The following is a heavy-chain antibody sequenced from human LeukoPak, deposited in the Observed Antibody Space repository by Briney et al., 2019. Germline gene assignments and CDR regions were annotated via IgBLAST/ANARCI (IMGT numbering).Heavy chain of an antibody. J-gene: IGHJ4*02. Sequence: SETLSLTCSVSIGSISSSKWWSWVRQSPVKGLEWIGEIYLYGTTNYNPSLKSRVTISVDTSKNQFSLKLSSVTAADTAVYYCARGGLRWELINWGQGTLVTVSS. V-gene: IGHV4-4*02. D-gene: IGHD1-26*01. CDR3: ARGGLRWELIN. CDR1: IGSISSSKW. CDR2: IYLYGTT.